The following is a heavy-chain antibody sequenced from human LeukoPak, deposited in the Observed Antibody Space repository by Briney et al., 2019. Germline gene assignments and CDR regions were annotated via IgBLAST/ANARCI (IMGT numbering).Heavy chain of an antibody. CDR1: GFTFDDYG. Sequence: GGSLRLSCAASGFTFDDYGMSWVRQAPGKGLEWVSAISGSGGSTYYADSVKGRFTISRDNSKNTLYLQMNSLRAEDTAVYYCAKVAGYSYGQLRPFDYWGQGTLVTVSS. D-gene: IGHD5-18*01. J-gene: IGHJ4*02. CDR2: ISGSGGST. CDR3: AKVAGYSYGQLRPFDY. V-gene: IGHV3-23*01.